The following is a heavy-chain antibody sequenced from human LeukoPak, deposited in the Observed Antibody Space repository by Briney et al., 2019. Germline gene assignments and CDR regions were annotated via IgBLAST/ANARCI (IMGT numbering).Heavy chain of an antibody. D-gene: IGHD1-26*01. Sequence: GGSLRLSCAASGFTFSSYAMSWVRQAPGKGLEWVSAISGSGGSTYYADSVKGRFTISRDNSKNTLYLQKNSLRAEDTAVYYCAKDSSGSRTFDYWGQGTLVTVSS. CDR1: GFTFSSYA. V-gene: IGHV3-23*01. CDR3: AKDSSGSRTFDY. CDR2: ISGSGGST. J-gene: IGHJ4*02.